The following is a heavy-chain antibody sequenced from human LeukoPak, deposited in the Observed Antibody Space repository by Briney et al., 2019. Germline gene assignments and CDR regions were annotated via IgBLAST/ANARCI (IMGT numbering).Heavy chain of an antibody. J-gene: IGHJ4*02. CDR1: EFTFGNFW. V-gene: IGHV3-7*01. CDR2: IKEDGSDK. CDR3: ARDYRARLDY. Sequence: GESLRLSCAASEFTFGNFWMTWVRQAPGKGLEWVANIKEDGSDKYYVDSVKGRFTISRDNARTSLYLQMNSLRAEDTAVYYCARDYRARLDYWGQGTLVTVSS.